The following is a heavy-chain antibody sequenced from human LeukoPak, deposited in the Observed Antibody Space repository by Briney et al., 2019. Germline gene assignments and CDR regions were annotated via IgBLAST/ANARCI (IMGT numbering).Heavy chain of an antibody. CDR2: INHSGST. J-gene: IGHJ6*03. V-gene: IGHV4-34*01. CDR3: ARVAGYYYYYMDV. Sequence: SETLSLTCAVYGGSFSDYYWSWIRQPPGKGLEWIGEINHSGSTNYNPSRKSRVTISVDTSKNQFSLKLSSVTAADTAVYYCARVAGYYYYYMDVWGKGTTVTVSS. CDR1: GGSFSDYY.